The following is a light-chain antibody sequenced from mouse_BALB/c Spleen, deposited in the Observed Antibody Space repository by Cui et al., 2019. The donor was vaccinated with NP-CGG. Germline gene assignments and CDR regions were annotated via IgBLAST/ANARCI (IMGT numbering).Light chain of an antibody. Sequence: AVVIQQYAITTLPGATVTPTCRSSTGTVTTSNYANWVQEKPNHLLTGLIGGTKNRVPGVPAKFSGSLIGNKAALTITGARTRMGEYNFFALGYSNNWVFGGGTKLTVL. J-gene: IGLJ1*01. CDR1: TGTVTTSNY. CDR3: ALGYSNNWV. CDR2: GTK. V-gene: IGLV1*01.